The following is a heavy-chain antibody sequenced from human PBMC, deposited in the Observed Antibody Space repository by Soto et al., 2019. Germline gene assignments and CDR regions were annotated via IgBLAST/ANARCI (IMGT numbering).Heavy chain of an antibody. J-gene: IGHJ6*02. CDR2: IYYSGST. D-gene: IGHD2-2*01. V-gene: IGHV4-39*01. Sequence: LSLTCTVSGGSISSSSYYWGWIRQPPGKGLEWIGSIYYSGSTYYNPSLKSRVTISVDTSKNQFSLKLSSVTAADTAVYYCAVVVVPAATRGYYYYGMDVWGQGTTVTVSS. CDR1: GGSISSSSYY. CDR3: AVVVVPAATRGYYYYGMDV.